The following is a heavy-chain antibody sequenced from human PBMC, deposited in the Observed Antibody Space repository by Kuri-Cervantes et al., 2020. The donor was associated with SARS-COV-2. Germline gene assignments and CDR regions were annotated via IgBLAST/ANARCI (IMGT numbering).Heavy chain of an antibody. D-gene: IGHD3-22*01. V-gene: IGHV3-13*04. CDR1: GFTFSSYD. CDR3: ARGYYDSSGYPLGWYFDL. CDR2: IGTASDT. Sequence: GESLKISCAASGFTFSSYDMHWVRQATGKGLEWVSAIGTASDTYYPGSVKGRFTISRENAKNSLYLQMNSLRAGDTAVYYCARGYYDSSGYPLGWYFDLWGRGTLVTVSS. J-gene: IGHJ2*01.